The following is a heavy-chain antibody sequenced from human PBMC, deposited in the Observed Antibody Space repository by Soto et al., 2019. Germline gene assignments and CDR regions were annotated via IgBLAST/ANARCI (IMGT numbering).Heavy chain of an antibody. J-gene: IGHJ5*02. CDR2: FDPEDGET. CDR1: GYTLTELS. D-gene: IGHD3-10*01. V-gene: IGHV1-24*01. CDR3: ATGNYYYGSGSSENWFDP. Sequence: ASVKVSCKVSGYTLTELSMHWVRQAPGKGLEWMGGFDPEDGETIYAQKFQGRVTMTEDTSTDTAYMELSSLRSEDTAVYYCATGNYYYGSGSSENWFDPWGQGTLVTVSS.